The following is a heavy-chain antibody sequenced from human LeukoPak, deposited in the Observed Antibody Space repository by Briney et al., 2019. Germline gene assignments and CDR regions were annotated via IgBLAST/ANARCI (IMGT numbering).Heavy chain of an antibody. CDR2: ISSSGSTI. J-gene: IGHJ5*02. Sequence: GGSLRLSCAASGFTFSDYYMSWIRQAPGKGLEWVSYISSSGSTIYYADSVKGRFTISRDNAKNSLYLQMNSLRAEDTAVYYCARGESRGWQLGPRFDPWGQGTLVTVSS. V-gene: IGHV3-11*04. D-gene: IGHD6-6*01. CDR3: ARGESRGWQLGPRFDP. CDR1: GFTFSDYY.